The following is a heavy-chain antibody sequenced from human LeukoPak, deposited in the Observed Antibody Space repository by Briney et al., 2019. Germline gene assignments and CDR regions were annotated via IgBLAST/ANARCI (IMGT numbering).Heavy chain of an antibody. Sequence: GASVKVSCKASGGTFSSYAISWVRQAPGQGLEWMGGIIPIFGTANYAQKFQGRVTITTDESTSTAYMELSSLRSEDTAVYYCARERGDTAMVYFDYWGQGTLVTVSS. D-gene: IGHD5-18*01. V-gene: IGHV1-69*05. J-gene: IGHJ4*02. CDR2: IIPIFGTA. CDR3: ARERGDTAMVYFDY. CDR1: GGTFSSYA.